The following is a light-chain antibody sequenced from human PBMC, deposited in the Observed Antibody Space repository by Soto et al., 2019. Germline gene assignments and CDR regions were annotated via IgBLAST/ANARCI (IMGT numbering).Light chain of an antibody. Sequence: DIQMTQSPSTLSASVGDRVTITCRASQSISSWLAWYQQKPGKAPKLLIYDASSLECGVTSRFSGSGSGTEFTITISSLQPDDFATYYCQQYNSYPLTFGGGTKVEIK. CDR3: QQYNSYPLT. J-gene: IGKJ4*01. CDR1: QSISSW. CDR2: DAS. V-gene: IGKV1-5*01.